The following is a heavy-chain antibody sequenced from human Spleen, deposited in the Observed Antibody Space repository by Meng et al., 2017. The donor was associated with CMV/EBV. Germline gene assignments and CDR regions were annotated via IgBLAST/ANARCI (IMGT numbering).Heavy chain of an antibody. J-gene: IGHJ4*02. D-gene: IGHD5-18*01. CDR2: IIRTGGST. CDR3: AKARVGLYSYGYGFDY. CDR1: GFTFNNYA. Sequence: GGSLRLSCTASGFTFNNYAMTWVRQAPGKGLEWVSSIIRTGGSTSYADSVKGRFTISRDNSKNTLYLQMKGLRAGDTAVYYCAKARVGLYSYGYGFDYWGQGTLVTVSS. V-gene: IGHV3-23*01.